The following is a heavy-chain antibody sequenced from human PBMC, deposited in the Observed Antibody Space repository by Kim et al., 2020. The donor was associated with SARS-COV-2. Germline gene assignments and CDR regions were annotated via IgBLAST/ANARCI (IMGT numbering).Heavy chain of an antibody. J-gene: IGHJ6*02. Sequence: GGSLRLSCAASGFTFSSYSMNWVRQAPGKGLEWVSSISSSSSYIYYADSVKGRFTISRDNAKNSLYLQMNSLRAEDTAVFYCARVGIGYCSSTSFYSRYYYCKDMDVWGQGTTVTVPS. V-gene: IGHV3-21*01. D-gene: IGHD2-2*02. CDR2: ISSSSSYI. CDR3: ARVGIGYCSSTSFYSRYYYCKDMDV. CDR1: GFTFSSYS.